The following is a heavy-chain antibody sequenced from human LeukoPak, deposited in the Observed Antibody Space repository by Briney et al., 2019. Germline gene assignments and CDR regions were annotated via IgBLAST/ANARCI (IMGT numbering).Heavy chain of an antibody. Sequence: ASVKVSCKASGYTFTGYYMHWVRQAPGQGLEWMGRINPNSGGTNYAQKFQGRVTMTRDTSISTAYMELSRLRSEDTAVYYCARAQYYDFWSGYSADYYGMDVWGQGTTVTVSS. D-gene: IGHD3-3*01. J-gene: IGHJ6*02. CDR1: GYTFTGYY. CDR2: INPNSGGT. V-gene: IGHV1-2*06. CDR3: ARAQYYDFWSGYSADYYGMDV.